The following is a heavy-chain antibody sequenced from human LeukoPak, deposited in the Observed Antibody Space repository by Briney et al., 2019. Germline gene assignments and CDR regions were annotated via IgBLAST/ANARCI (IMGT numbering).Heavy chain of an antibody. CDR1: GGSINNNNYY. J-gene: IGHJ3*02. CDR3: APTSTPSDAFDI. V-gene: IGHV4-39*01. CDR2: IYYSGST. Sequence: SETLSLTCTVSGGSINNNNYYWGWIRQPPGKGLEWIGSIYYSGSTYFNPSLKSRVTISVDTSKNQFSLKLSSVTAADTAVYYCAPTSTPSDAFDIWGQGTMVTVSS. D-gene: IGHD2-15*01.